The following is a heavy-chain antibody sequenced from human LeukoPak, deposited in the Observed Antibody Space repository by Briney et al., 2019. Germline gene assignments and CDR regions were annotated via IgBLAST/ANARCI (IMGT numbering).Heavy chain of an antibody. CDR1: GGSISAYY. CDR2: ISYSGST. J-gene: IGHJ6*03. CDR3: ASNSGWYHNYYHYMDV. Sequence: SETLSLTCTVSGGSISAYYWSWIRQPPGKGLEWIGYISYSGSTKSNSSLKSRVTISVDTSKNQFSLKLNSVTAADTAVYYCASNSGWYHNYYHYMDVWGKGTTVTISS. V-gene: IGHV4-59*01. D-gene: IGHD6-19*01.